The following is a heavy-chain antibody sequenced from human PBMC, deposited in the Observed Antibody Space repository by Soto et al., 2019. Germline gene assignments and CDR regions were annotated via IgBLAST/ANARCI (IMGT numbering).Heavy chain of an antibody. CDR1: GGSFSGYY. Sequence: SETLSLTCAVYGGSFSGYYWSWIRQPPGKGLEWIGEINHSGSTNYNPSLKSRVTISVDTSKNQFSLKLSSVTAADTAVYYCRQRMVGKYYFDYWGQGTLVTVSS. D-gene: IGHD2-8*01. V-gene: IGHV4-34*01. CDR2: INHSGST. CDR3: RQRMVGKYYFDY. J-gene: IGHJ4*02.